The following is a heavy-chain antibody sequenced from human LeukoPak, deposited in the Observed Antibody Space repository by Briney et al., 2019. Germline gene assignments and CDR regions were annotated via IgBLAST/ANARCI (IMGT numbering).Heavy chain of an antibody. CDR3: AREPYSYGARAFDI. CDR1: GYTFTSYG. CDR2: ISAYNGNT. D-gene: IGHD4-17*01. J-gene: IGHJ3*02. V-gene: IGHV1-18*01. Sequence: ASVKVSCKASGYTFTSYGISWVRQAPGQGLEWMRWISAYNGNTNYAQKLQGRVTMTTDTSTSTAYMELRSLRSDDTAVYYCAREPYSYGARAFDIWGQGTMVTVSS.